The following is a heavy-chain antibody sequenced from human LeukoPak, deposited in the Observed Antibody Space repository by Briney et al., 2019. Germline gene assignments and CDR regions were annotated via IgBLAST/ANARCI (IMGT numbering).Heavy chain of an antibody. CDR2: INDSGSP. V-gene: IGHV4-34*01. CDR1: GGSFSGYH. Sequence: SETLSLTCKVSGGSFSGYHWTWIRQSPGTGLDYIGEINDSGSPVYNPSLKSRVTISVDTSKNEFSMSLTSVTAADTAVYYCARGPHQHWPLGQFWGQGSLVTVSS. J-gene: IGHJ4*02. CDR3: ARGPHQHWPLGQF. D-gene: IGHD2-2*01.